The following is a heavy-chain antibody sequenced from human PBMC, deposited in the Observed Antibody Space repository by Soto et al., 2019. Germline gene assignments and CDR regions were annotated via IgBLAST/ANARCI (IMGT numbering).Heavy chain of an antibody. J-gene: IGHJ4*02. CDR3: ARQGRAVSSYYFDY. V-gene: IGHV3-64*01. CDR1: GFTFGSYA. CDR2: ISSNGGST. D-gene: IGHD3-10*01. Sequence: HPGGSLRLSCAASGFTFGSYAMHWVRQAPGKGLEYVSAISSNGGSTYYAISVKGRFTISRDNSKNTLYLQMGSLRAEDMAVYYCARQGRAVSSYYFDYWGQGTLVTVSS.